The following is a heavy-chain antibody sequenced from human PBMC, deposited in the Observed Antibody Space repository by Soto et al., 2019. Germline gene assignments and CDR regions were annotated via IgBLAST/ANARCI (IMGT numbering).Heavy chain of an antibody. CDR1: GYTYTKYY. D-gene: IGHD5-12*01. Sequence: ASVKVSCKTVGYTYTKYYIHWVRQAPGQGLEWMGLIKPSDGSTTYAQKFQGRVTITADESTSTAYMELSSLRSEDTAVYYCARDTTMDYWGQGTLVTVSS. CDR3: ARDTTMDY. J-gene: IGHJ4*02. V-gene: IGHV1-46*01. CDR2: IKPSDGST.